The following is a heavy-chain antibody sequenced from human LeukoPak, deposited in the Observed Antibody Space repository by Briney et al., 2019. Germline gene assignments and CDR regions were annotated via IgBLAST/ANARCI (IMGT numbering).Heavy chain of an antibody. CDR2: IYTSGST. CDR1: GGSISGYY. CDR3: ARVFPEQLAFDY. V-gene: IGHV4-4*07. Sequence: PSETLSLTCTVSGGSISGYYWSWIRQPAGKGLEWIGRIYTSGSTNYNPSLTSRVTMSVDTSKNQFSLKLSSVTAADTAVYYCARVFPEQLAFDYWGQGTLVTVSS. D-gene: IGHD6-6*01. J-gene: IGHJ4*02.